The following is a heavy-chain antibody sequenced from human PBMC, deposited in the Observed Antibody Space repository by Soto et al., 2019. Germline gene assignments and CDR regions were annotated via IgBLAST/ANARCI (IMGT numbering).Heavy chain of an antibody. V-gene: IGHV1-18*01. CDR3: ARSHGIMVRGNFNPLFYYGMDV. Sequence: QVQLVQSGAEVKKPGASVKVSCKASGYTFTSYGISWVRQAPGQGLEWMGWISAYNGNTNYAQKLQGRVTMTTDTSTITAYMELRSLRSGDTAVYYRARSHGIMVRGNFNPLFYYGMDVWGGGPAVTVSS. CDR2: ISAYNGNT. D-gene: IGHD3-10*01. CDR1: GYTFTSYG. J-gene: IGHJ6*04.